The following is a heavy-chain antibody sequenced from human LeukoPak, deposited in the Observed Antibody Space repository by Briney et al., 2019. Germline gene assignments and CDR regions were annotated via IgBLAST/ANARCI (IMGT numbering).Heavy chain of an antibody. CDR2: ISTSGSTI. CDR1: GGSISSYY. V-gene: IGHV3-11*04. Sequence: LSLTCTVSGGSISSYYWSWIRQAPGKGLEWVSYISTSGSTIYYADSVKGRFTISRDNAKNLLYLQMNSLRAEDTAVYYCASQQDYGDYYFDHWGQGTPVTVSS. D-gene: IGHD4-17*01. CDR3: ASQQDYGDYYFDH. J-gene: IGHJ4*02.